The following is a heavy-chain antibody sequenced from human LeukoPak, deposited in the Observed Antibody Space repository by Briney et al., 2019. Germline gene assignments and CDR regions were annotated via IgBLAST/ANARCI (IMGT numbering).Heavy chain of an antibody. CDR1: GFTFSSYA. V-gene: IGHV3-23*01. Sequence: PGGSLRLSCAASGFTFSSYAMSWVRQAPGKGLVWVSAISGSGANTYYADSVKGRFTFSRDNSKDTLYLQMNSLRAEDTAVYYCAKDLSGPGYSSRSLDYWGQGTLVTVSS. J-gene: IGHJ4*02. CDR2: ISGSGANT. CDR3: AKDLSGPGYSSRSLDY. D-gene: IGHD6-13*01.